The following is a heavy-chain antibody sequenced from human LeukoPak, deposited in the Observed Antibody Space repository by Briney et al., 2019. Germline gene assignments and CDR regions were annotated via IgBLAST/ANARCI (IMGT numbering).Heavy chain of an antibody. Sequence: PGGSLRLSCVASGFPFSSYWMTWVRQAPGKGLEWVANIKQDGSKKSYVDSVKGRFTISRDNAKNSLYLQMISLRAEDTAVYYCAREWELPNYFDYWGQGTLVTVSS. CDR3: AREWELPNYFDY. V-gene: IGHV3-7*01. CDR2: IKQDGSKK. D-gene: IGHD1-26*01. CDR1: GFPFSSYW. J-gene: IGHJ4*02.